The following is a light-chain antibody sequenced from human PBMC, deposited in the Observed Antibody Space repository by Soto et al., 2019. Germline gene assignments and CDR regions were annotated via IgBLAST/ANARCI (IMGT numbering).Light chain of an antibody. J-gene: IGKJ1*01. CDR1: QSILYSPTGNNY. V-gene: IGKV4-1*01. CDR3: QQHYAPPWT. CDR2: WAS. Sequence: DIVMTQSPDSLAVSLGARATINCKSSQSILYSPTGNNYLVWYQQKPGQPPKLLIYWASTRESGVPDRFTGSGSGTDFTLTINSLQAEDVAVYYCQQHYAPPWTFGQGTKVEIK.